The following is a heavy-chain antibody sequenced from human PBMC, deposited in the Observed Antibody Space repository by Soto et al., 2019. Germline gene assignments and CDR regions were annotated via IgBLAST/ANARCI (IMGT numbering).Heavy chain of an antibody. CDR3: ARHNYGSGSTYFDY. CDR1: GGSISSYY. Sequence: SETLSLTCTVSGGSISSYYWSWIRQPPGKGLEWIGYIYYSGSTNYNPSLKSRVTISVDTSKNQFSLKLNSMTAADTAVYYCARHNYGSGSTYFDYWGQGTLVNVSS. CDR2: IYYSGST. D-gene: IGHD3-10*01. J-gene: IGHJ4*02. V-gene: IGHV4-59*08.